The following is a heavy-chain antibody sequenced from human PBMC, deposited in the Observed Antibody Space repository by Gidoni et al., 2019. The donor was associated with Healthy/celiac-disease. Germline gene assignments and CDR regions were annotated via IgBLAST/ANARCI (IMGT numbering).Heavy chain of an antibody. D-gene: IGHD3-9*01. Sequence: QVQLVESGGGVVQPGRSLRLSCAASGFTFSSYGMHWVRQAPGKGLEWVAVISYDGSNKYYADSVKGRFTISRDNSKNTLYLQMNSLRAEDTAVYYCAKLRYFDWSEVDAFDIWGQGTMVTVSS. V-gene: IGHV3-30*18. J-gene: IGHJ3*02. CDR1: GFTFSSYG. CDR3: AKLRYFDWSEVDAFDI. CDR2: ISYDGSNK.